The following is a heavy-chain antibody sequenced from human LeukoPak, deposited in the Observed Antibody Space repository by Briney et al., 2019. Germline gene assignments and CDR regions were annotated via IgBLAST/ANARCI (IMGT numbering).Heavy chain of an antibody. CDR2: IYPGDSDT. J-gene: IGHJ4*02. D-gene: IGHD6-13*01. Sequence: YWSWIRQHPGKGLEWMGIIYPGDSDTRYSPSFQGQVTISAYKSIRTASLQWSSLKPSDTAMYYSARLDRSSWYVFDYWGQGTLVPVSS. V-gene: IGHV5-51*01. CDR1: YW. CDR3: ARLDRSSWYVFDY.